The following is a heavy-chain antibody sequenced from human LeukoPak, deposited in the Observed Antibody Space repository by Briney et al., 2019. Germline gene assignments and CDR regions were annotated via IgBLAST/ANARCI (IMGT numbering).Heavy chain of an antibody. D-gene: IGHD2-2*01. J-gene: IGHJ5*02. CDR2: IYYSGST. CDR3: ARGEGIVVVAAAMKLDP. CDR1: GGSISSGDYY. Sequence: SPSQTPSLTCTVSGGSISSGDYYWSWIRQPPGKGLEWIGYIYYSGSTYYNPSLKSRVTLSVDTSKNQFSLMLSSVSAADTAVYYCARGEGIVVVAAAMKLDPWGQGTLVSVSS. V-gene: IGHV4-30-4*08.